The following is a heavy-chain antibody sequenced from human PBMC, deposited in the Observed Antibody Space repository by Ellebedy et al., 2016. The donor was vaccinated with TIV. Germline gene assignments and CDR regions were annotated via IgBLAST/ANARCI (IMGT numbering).Heavy chain of an antibody. J-gene: IGHJ4*02. D-gene: IGHD4-17*01. Sequence: MPSETLSLTCTISGGSISPYYWSWIRQPPGKGLEWIGYIYYRGSTNYNPSLRSRVAISLDTSKNPFSLKLTFVTAADTAVYYCARAMTTVATFDFWGQGTLVTVSS. CDR1: GGSISPYY. CDR3: ARAMTTVATFDF. V-gene: IGHV4-59*01. CDR2: IYYRGST.